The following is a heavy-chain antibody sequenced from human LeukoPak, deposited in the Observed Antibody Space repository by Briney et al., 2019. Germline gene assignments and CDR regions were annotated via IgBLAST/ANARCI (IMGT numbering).Heavy chain of an antibody. V-gene: IGHV3-74*01. D-gene: IGHD2-15*01. CDR1: GFTFSSYW. Sequence: GGSLRLSCAASGFTFSSYWMHWVRQVPGKGLVWLSRIYSDGSSATYAESVKGRFTISRDNAKNTLYLQMNSLRAEDTAVYYCARGLYCSGGSCYSRPLDYWGQGTLVTVSS. CDR2: IYSDGSSA. CDR3: ARGLYCSGGSCYSRPLDY. J-gene: IGHJ4*02.